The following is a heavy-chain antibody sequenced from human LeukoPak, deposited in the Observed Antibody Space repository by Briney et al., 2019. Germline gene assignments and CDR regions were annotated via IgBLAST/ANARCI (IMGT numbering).Heavy chain of an antibody. CDR3: AKAVWFGEFDYYFFGLDV. D-gene: IGHD3-10*01. J-gene: IGHJ6*02. CDR1: GFTFSNYA. V-gene: IGHV3-23*01. Sequence: GGSLRLSCAASGFTFSNYAMSWVRQAPGKGLEWVSAISGSGGDTYYADSVRGRFTFSRDNSKNTLYLQMNSLRPEDTALYYCAKAVWFGEFDYYFFGLDVWGQGTTVTASS. CDR2: ISGSGGDT.